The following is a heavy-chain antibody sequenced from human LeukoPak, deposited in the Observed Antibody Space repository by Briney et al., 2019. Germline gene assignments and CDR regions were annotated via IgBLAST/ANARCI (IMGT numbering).Heavy chain of an antibody. V-gene: IGHV3-30*03. J-gene: IGHJ4*02. CDR2: ISYDGSNK. Sequence: GGSLRLSCAASGFTFSNYGMHWVRQAPGKGLEWVAVISYDGSNKYYADSVKGRFTVSRDNAKNTLYLQMNSLRAEDTAVYYCARELASGDWGQGTLVTVSS. CDR3: ARELASGD. CDR1: GFTFSNYG. D-gene: IGHD6-13*01.